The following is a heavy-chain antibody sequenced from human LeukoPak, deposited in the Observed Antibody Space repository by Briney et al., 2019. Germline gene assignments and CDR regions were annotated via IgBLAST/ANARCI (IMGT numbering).Heavy chain of an antibody. CDR2: MNPNSGNT. CDR3: ARVAELLWFGERSADFDY. D-gene: IGHD3-10*01. V-gene: IGHV1-8*01. J-gene: IGHJ4*02. Sequence: GASVKVSCKASGYTFTSYDINWVRQATGQGLEWMGWMNPNSGNTGYAQKFQGRVTMTRNTSISTACMELSSLRSEDTAVYYCARVAELLWFGERSADFDYWGQGTLVTVS. CDR1: GYTFTSYD.